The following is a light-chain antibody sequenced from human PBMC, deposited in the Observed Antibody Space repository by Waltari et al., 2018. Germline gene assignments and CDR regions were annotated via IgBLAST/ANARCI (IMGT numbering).Light chain of an antibody. J-gene: IGKJ1*01. CDR3: QQYYSVPLT. CDR1: QTISYSSNNKNY. V-gene: IGKV4-1*01. Sequence: DIVMTQSPDSLAVSLGERATINCKSSQTISYSSNNKNYLAWYQKKPGQPPRLLISWASSRESGVPARFSGSGSETDFTLTISSLQVEDVAIYYCQQYYSVPLTFGQGTKVGIK. CDR2: WAS.